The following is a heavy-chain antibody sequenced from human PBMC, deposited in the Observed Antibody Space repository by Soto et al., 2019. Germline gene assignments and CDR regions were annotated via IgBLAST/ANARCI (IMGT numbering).Heavy chain of an antibody. J-gene: IGHJ6*02. D-gene: IGHD2-2*01. Sequence: SEIMRLTCSVAGGSISGLYWSCVRQQPGRGLEWIGGIYHSGSTNYNPSLKSRVTISVDKSKNQFSLKLSSVTAADTAVYYCARKGCSSTSCYYYGMDVWGQGTTVTVSS. CDR2: IYHSGST. CDR1: GGSISGLY. CDR3: ARKGCSSTSCYYYGMDV. V-gene: IGHV4-59*11.